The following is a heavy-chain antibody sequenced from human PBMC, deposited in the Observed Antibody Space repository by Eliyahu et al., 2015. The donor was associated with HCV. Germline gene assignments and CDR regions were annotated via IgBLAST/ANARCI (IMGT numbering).Heavy chain of an antibody. CDR2: INDRVII. V-gene: IGHV4-59*01. Sequence: QVQLQESGPGLVKPSETLSLTCSVXGGSXSNSDWNWSRQPPGKGLEWIGEWNGXINDRVIIAYNPSLKNRVTMSLDASKNFFSLKLRSVTATDTAVYYCARERAEGSGLAFDIWGQGMMVTVSS. CDR1: GGSXSNSD. J-gene: IGHJ3*02. D-gene: IGHD3-10*01. CDR3: ARERAEGSGLAFDI.